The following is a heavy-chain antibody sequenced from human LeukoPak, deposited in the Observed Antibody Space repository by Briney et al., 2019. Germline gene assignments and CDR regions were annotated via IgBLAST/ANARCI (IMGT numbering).Heavy chain of an antibody. D-gene: IGHD1-26*01. CDR1: GGTFSSYA. CDR3: ARDRWAPSYFDY. V-gene: IGHV1-69*05. J-gene: IGHJ4*02. CDR2: IIPIFGTA. Sequence: SSVKVSCKASGGTFSSYAISWVRQAPAQGLEWMGRIIPIFGTANYAQKFQGRVTITTDESTSTAYMELSSLRSEDTAVYYCARDRWAPSYFDYWGQGTLVTVSS.